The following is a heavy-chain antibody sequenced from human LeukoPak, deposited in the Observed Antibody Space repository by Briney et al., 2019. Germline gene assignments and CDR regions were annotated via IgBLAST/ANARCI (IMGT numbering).Heavy chain of an antibody. D-gene: IGHD6-19*01. CDR1: GYTLTELS. CDR2: FDPEDGET. CDR3: ARSSPDSSGWYYGMDV. J-gene: IGHJ6*02. Sequence: ASVKVSCKVSGYTLTELSMHWVRQAPGKGLEWMGGFDPEDGETIYAQKFQGRVTMTEDTSTDTAYMELSSLRSEDTAVYYCARSSPDSSGWYYGMDVWGQGTTVTVSS. V-gene: IGHV1-24*01.